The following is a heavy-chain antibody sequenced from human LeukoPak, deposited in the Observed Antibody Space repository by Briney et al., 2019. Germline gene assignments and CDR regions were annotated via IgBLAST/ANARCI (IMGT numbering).Heavy chain of an antibody. J-gene: IGHJ4*02. CDR3: ARHSAYYYDSSGPYFDY. D-gene: IGHD3-22*01. Sequence: ASVKVSCKASGGTFSSYAISWVRQAPGQGLEWMGRIIPNHGNTNYAQKLQGRVTMTTDTSTSTAYMELRSLRSDDTAVYYCARHSAYYYDSSGPYFDYWGQGTLVTVSS. CDR1: GGTFSSYA. CDR2: IIPNHGNT. V-gene: IGHV1-18*01.